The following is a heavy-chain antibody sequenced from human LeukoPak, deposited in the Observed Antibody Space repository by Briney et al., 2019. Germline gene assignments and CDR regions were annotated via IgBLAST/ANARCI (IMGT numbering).Heavy chain of an antibody. CDR3: ATFDNPFGY. D-gene: IGHD3-9*01. CDR2: IKQDGSEK. J-gene: IGHJ4*02. CDR1: GFSFSTYW. Sequence: GGSLRLSCAASGFSFSTYWMSWVRQAPGKGPEWVATIKQDGSEKYYVDSVKGRFTISRDNAKNSLYLQMNSLRADDTAVYYCATFDNPFGYWGQGTLVTVSS. V-gene: IGHV3-7*01.